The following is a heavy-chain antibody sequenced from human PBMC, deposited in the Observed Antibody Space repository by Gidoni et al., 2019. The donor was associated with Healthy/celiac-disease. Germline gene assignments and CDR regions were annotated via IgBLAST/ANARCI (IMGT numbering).Heavy chain of an antibody. J-gene: IGHJ3*02. CDR2: IYYSGST. V-gene: IGHV4-39*01. CDR3: ARGWLGNDYGDYGWVSNAFDI. Sequence: QLQLQESGPGLVKPSETLSLTCTVPGGPISSSSYYWGWLRQPPGKGLEWIGSIYYSGSTYYNPSLKSRVTISVDTSKNQFSLKLSSVTAADTAVYYCARGWLGNDYGDYGWVSNAFDIWGQGTMVTVSS. CDR1: GGPISSSSYY. D-gene: IGHD4-17*01.